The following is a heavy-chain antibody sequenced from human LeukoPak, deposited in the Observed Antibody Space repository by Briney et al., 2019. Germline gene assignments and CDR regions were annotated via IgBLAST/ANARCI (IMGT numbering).Heavy chain of an antibody. CDR3: TRHRGWYPVDY. Sequence: SETLSLTCTDPVGSISSSSYYWGWIRQPPGKGLEWIGTIYYTGSTYYNPSLKSRVTISVDTSKNQCSLKVTSVTAADTAVYYCTRHRGWYPVDYWGQGTLVTVSS. CDR2: IYYTGST. J-gene: IGHJ4*02. V-gene: IGHV4-39*01. CDR1: VGSISSSSYY. D-gene: IGHD6-19*01.